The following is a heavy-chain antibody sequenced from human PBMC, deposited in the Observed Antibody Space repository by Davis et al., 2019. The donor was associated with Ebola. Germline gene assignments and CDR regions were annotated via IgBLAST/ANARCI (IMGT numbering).Heavy chain of an antibody. Sequence: SETLSLTCAVYGGSFSGYYWSWIRQPPGKGLEWIGEINHSGSTNYNPSLKSRVTISVDTSKNQFSLKLSSVTAADTAVYYCATGAGWLTDSWGQGILVTVSS. CDR2: INHSGST. CDR3: ATGAGWLTDS. CDR1: GGSFSGYY. D-gene: IGHD5-24*01. V-gene: IGHV4-34*01. J-gene: IGHJ4*02.